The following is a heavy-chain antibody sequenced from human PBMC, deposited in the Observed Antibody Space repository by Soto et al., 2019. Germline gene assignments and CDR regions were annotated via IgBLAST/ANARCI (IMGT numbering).Heavy chain of an antibody. Sequence: GGSLRLSCAASGFTFSSYSMNWVRQAPGKGLEWVSSISSSSSYIYYADSVKGRFTISRDNAKNSLYLQMNSLRAEDTAVYYCARDPSRAAPLDYWGQGTLVTVSS. CDR1: GFTFSSYS. J-gene: IGHJ4*02. CDR2: ISSSSSYI. CDR3: ARDPSRAAPLDY. D-gene: IGHD2-15*01. V-gene: IGHV3-21*01.